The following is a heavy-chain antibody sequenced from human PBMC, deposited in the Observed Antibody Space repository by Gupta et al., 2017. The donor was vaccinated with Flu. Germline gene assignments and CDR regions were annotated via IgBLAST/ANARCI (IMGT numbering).Heavy chain of an antibody. CDR2: ISWDGGST. D-gene: IGHD6-19*01. CDR3: AKDIAVAEYYYYGMDV. V-gene: IGHV3-43D*04. Sequence: EVQLVESGGVVVQPGGSLRLSCAASGFTFDEYAMPWVRQAPGKGLEWVSLISWDGGSTYYADSVKGRFTISRDNSKNSLYLQMNSLRAEDTALYYCAKDIAVAEYYYYGMDVWGQGTTVTVSS. CDR1: GFTFDEYA. J-gene: IGHJ6*02.